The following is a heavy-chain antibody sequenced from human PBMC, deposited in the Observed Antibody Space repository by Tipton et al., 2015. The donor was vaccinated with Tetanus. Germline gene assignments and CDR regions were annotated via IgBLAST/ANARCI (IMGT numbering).Heavy chain of an antibody. CDR2: VSSSGNS. CDR3: ARGWSECSSWSCSPFDS. Sequence: LRLSCTVSGGSVSSYYWTWFRQPPGKRLEWIGSVSSSGNSNYSPSLTGRVSMSLDTSKQQFSLSLTSATAADTAVYYCARGWSECSSWSCSPFDSRGQGTLVTVSS. D-gene: IGHD2-2*01. V-gene: IGHV4-59*02. CDR1: GGSVSSYY. J-gene: IGHJ4*02.